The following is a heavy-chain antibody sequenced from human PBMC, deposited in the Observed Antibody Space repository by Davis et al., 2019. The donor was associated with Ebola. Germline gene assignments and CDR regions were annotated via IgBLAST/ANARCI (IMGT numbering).Heavy chain of an antibody. Sequence: PSETLSLTCTVSGDSISKSGSYWGWIRQPPGKGLEWMGYIYYTGSTYYNPSLKSRLTMSVDTSKNQISLKLNSVTVADTAVYYCARALGDPWGQGTLVTVSS. CDR1: GDSISKSGSY. V-gene: IGHV4-31*03. J-gene: IGHJ5*02. CDR2: IYYTGST. D-gene: IGHD3-16*01. CDR3: ARALGDP.